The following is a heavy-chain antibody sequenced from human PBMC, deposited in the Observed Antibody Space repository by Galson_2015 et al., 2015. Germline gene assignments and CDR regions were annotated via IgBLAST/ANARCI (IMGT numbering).Heavy chain of an antibody. J-gene: IGHJ3*02. CDR2: ISSSGSTI. CDR1: GFTFSSYE. Sequence: SLRLSCAASGFTFSSYEMNWVRQAPGKGLEWVSYISSSGSTIYYADSVKGRFTISRDNAKNSLYLQMNSLRAEDTAVYYCARSRLHDSGGPDAFDIWGQGTMVTVSS. CDR3: ARSRLHDSGGPDAFDI. D-gene: IGHD4-23*01. V-gene: IGHV3-48*03.